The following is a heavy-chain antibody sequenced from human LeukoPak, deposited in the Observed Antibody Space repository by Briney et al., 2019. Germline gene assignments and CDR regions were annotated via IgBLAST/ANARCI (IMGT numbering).Heavy chain of an antibody. Sequence: SQTLSLTCAVSGGSISSGGYSWRWIRQPLGKGLEWIGYIYHSGSTYYNPSLKSRVTISVDRSKNQFSLKLSSVTAADTAVYYCARQSGYCDYWGQGTLVTVSS. CDR1: GGSISSGGYS. D-gene: IGHD6-13*01. CDR2: IYHSGST. V-gene: IGHV4-30-2*01. J-gene: IGHJ4*02. CDR3: ARQSGYCDY.